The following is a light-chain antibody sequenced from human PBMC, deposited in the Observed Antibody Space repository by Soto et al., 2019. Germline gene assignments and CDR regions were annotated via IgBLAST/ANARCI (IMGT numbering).Light chain of an antibody. CDR2: EVS. CDR3: SSYTGSSTPYV. CDR1: SSDVGGYNS. V-gene: IGLV2-14*01. Sequence: QSALTQPASVSGSPGQSITISCTGTSSDVGGYNSVSWYQQHPGKAPKLMIYEVSNRPSGVSNRFSGSKSGNTASLTISWLQAEDEAEYYCSSYTGSSTPYVFGTGTKLTVL. J-gene: IGLJ1*01.